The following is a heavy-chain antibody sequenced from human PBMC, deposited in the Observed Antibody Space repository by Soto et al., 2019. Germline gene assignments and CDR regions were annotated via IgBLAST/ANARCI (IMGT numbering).Heavy chain of an antibody. CDR2: INHSGST. D-gene: IGHD6-13*01. CDR3: ARGTTYSSSWSNWFDP. CDR1: GGSFSGYY. Sequence: SETLSLTCAVYGGSFSGYYWSWIRQPPGKGLEWIGEINHSGSTNYNPSLKSRVTISVDTSKNQFSLKLSSVTAADTAVYYCARGTTYSSSWSNWFDPWGQGTLVTVSS. J-gene: IGHJ5*02. V-gene: IGHV4-34*01.